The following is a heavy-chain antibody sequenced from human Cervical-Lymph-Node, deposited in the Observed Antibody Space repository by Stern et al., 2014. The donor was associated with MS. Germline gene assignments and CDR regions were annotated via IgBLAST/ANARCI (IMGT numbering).Heavy chain of an antibody. CDR3: ARDGYYDSSGYDAFDI. CDR2: ISSSSSYI. CDR1: GFTFSSYS. Sequence: EMQLVESGGGLVKPGGALRLSCAASGFTFSSYSMNWVRQAQGKGLERDSSISSSSSYIYYADSVKGRFTISRDNAKNSLYLQMNSLRAEDTAVYYCARDGYYDSSGYDAFDIWGQGTMVTVSS. J-gene: IGHJ3*02. V-gene: IGHV3-21*01. D-gene: IGHD3-22*01.